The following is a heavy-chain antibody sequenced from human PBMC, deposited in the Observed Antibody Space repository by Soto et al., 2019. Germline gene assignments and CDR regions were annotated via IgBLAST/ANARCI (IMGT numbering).Heavy chain of an antibody. V-gene: IGHV4-34*01. D-gene: IGHD6-6*01. Sequence: QVQLQQWGAGLLKPSETLSLTCAVYGGSFSGYYWSWIRQPPGKGLEWIGEINHSGSTNYNPSLKRRVTISVDTSKNQFSLKLSSVTAADTAVYYCAGGRIAARQGGPGGWFDPWGQGTLVTVSS. CDR1: GGSFSGYY. J-gene: IGHJ5*02. CDR2: INHSGST. CDR3: AGGRIAARQGGPGGWFDP.